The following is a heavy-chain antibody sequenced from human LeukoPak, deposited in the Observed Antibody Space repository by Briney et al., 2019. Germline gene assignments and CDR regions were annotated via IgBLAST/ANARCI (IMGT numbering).Heavy chain of an antibody. D-gene: IGHD6-13*01. CDR2: INAGNGNT. Sequence: WASVKVSCKASGYTFTSYAMHWVRQAPGQRLEWMGWINAGNGNTKYSQEFQGRVTITRDTSASTAYMELSSLRSEDMAVYYCARGVGSWSFSQRGNWFDPWGQGTLVTVSS. V-gene: IGHV1-3*03. CDR3: ARGVGSWSFSQRGNWFDP. J-gene: IGHJ5*02. CDR1: GYTFTSYA.